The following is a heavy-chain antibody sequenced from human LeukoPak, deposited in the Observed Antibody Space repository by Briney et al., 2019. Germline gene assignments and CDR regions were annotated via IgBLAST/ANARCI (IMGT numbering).Heavy chain of an antibody. J-gene: IGHJ4*02. CDR1: GFTFSNYR. Sequence: PGGSLRLSCAASGFTFSNYRMNWVRRAPGKGLEWVSYISSSTSGATIYYADSVRGRFTISRDNAKNSLYLQMNSLRAEDTAVYYCARGTGSYYGHFDYWGQGTLVTVSS. V-gene: IGHV3-48*01. CDR3: ARGTGSYYGHFDY. CDR2: ISSSTSGATI. D-gene: IGHD1-26*01.